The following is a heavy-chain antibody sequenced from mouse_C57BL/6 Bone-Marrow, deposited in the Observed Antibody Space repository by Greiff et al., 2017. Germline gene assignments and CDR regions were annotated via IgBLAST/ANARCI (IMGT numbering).Heavy chain of an antibody. Sequence: EVMLVESGGDLVKPGGSLKLSCAASGFTFSSYGMSWLRQTPDKRLEWVATISSGGSYAYYPDSVKGRFTISRDNAKNTLYLQMSSLKSEDTAMYYCARRDLYYDYDGYAMDYWGQGTSVTVSS. V-gene: IGHV5-6*02. CDR3: ARRDLYYDYDGYAMDY. D-gene: IGHD2-4*01. CDR2: ISSGGSYA. CDR1: GFTFSSYG. J-gene: IGHJ4*01.